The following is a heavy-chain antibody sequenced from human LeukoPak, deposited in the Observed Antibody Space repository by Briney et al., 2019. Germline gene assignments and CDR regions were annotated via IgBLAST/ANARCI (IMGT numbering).Heavy chain of an antibody. J-gene: IGHJ4*02. Sequence: PGESLRLSCAASGFAVSNSDMNWVRQAPGKGLEWVSGVQRSSSIYYADSVKGRFTISRDNSKNTVDLQMNSLRAEDTAVYFCLSLGGDSVGYGGQGTLVTVSS. V-gene: IGHV3-53*01. CDR2: VQRSSSI. CDR3: LSLGGDSVGY. D-gene: IGHD1-26*01. CDR1: GFAVSNSD.